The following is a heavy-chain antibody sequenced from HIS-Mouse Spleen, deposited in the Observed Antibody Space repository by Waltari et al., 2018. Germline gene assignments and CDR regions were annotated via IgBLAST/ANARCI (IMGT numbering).Heavy chain of an antibody. CDR3: ARVYHSSSYAFDY. D-gene: IGHD6-6*01. V-gene: IGHV1-46*03. J-gene: IGHJ4*02. Sequence: QVQLVQSGAEVKKPGAAVKVSCKASGYTFTSYYVPWVRPAPGQGLEWMGIINPSGGSTSYAQKFQGRVTMTRDTSTSTVYMELSSLRSEDTAVYYCARVYHSSSYAFDYWGQGTLVTVSS. CDR2: INPSGGST. CDR1: GYTFTSYY.